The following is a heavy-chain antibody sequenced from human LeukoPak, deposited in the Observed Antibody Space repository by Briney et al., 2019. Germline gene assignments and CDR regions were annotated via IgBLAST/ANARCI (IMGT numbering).Heavy chain of an antibody. Sequence: GESLKISCKGSGYSFTSYWIGWVRQMPGKGLEWMGIIYPGDSDTRYSPSFQGQVTISADKSISTAYLQWSSLKASDTTMYYCARHYSSSWYPDDYWGQGTLVTVSS. D-gene: IGHD6-13*01. V-gene: IGHV5-51*01. CDR1: GYSFTSYW. CDR3: ARHYSSSWYPDDY. J-gene: IGHJ4*02. CDR2: IYPGDSDT.